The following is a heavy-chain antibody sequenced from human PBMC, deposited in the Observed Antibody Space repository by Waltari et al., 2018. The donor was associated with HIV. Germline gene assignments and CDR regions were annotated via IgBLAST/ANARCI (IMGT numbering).Heavy chain of an antibody. CDR1: GFAVRNYG. CDR3: ARDVQGYCAGERCFYGMDV. V-gene: IGHV3-33*01. CDR2: VWQDGSNK. Sequence: QVQLVESGGGVVQPGRSLRLPCAASGFAVRNYGLHWVRPAPGKGLGWVAVVWQDGSNKYYGDSVKGLFTISRDNSKNTLELQMNSLRAEDTAVYYCARDVQGYCAGERCFYGMDVWGQGTTVTVSS. J-gene: IGHJ6*02. D-gene: IGHD2-8*02.